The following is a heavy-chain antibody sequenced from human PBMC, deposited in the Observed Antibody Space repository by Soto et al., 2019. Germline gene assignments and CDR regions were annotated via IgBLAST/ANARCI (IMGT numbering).Heavy chain of an antibody. CDR2: INPSGGST. CDR1: GYTFTSYY. V-gene: IGHV1-46*03. D-gene: IGHD4-17*01. Sequence: QVQLVQSGAEVKKPGASVKVSCKASGYTFTSYYMHWVRQAPGQGLEWMGIINPSGGSTSYAQKFQGRVTMTRDTSTSTVYMELSSLRSEDTAVYYCARGSPAFDYEGGFFFDYWGQGTLVTVSS. CDR3: ARGSPAFDYEGGFFFDY. J-gene: IGHJ4*02.